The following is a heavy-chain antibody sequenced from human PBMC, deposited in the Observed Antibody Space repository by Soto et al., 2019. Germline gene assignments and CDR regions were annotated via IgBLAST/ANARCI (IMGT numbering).Heavy chain of an antibody. J-gene: IGHJ6*02. CDR1: GGTISIYA. Sequence: ASVKVSCSASGGTISIYAISLVRQAPGQGLEWMGGIIPIFGTANYAQKFQGRVTITADESTSTAYMELSSLRSEDTAVYYCGGIVGATFYYGMDVWGQGTTVTVSS. D-gene: IGHD1-26*01. CDR3: GGIVGATFYYGMDV. CDR2: IIPIFGTA. V-gene: IGHV1-69*01.